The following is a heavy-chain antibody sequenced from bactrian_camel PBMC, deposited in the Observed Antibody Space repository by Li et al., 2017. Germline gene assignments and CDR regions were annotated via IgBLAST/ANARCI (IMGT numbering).Heavy chain of an antibody. D-gene: IGHD6*01. CDR3: AADSSSWYHYYR. CDR1: GFTASGFA. CDR2: IDTGGST. V-gene: IGHV3S9*01. Sequence: HVQLVESGGGLVQPGGSLRLSCATSGFTASGFAMHWVRQAAGKGLEWISTIDTGGSTYYADSVRGRFTISKDVAKNTLYLQMNSLKSDDTAMYFCAADSSSWYHYYRWGRGTQVTVS. J-gene: IGHJ4*01.